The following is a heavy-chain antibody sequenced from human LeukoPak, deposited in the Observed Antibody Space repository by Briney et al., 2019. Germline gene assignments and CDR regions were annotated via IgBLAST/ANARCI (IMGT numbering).Heavy chain of an antibody. CDR2: IKSKTDGGTT. D-gene: IGHD2-15*01. CDR3: ARVDSGDSCSRLTCYYYNGMDV. Sequence: GGSLRLSCAASGFTFSNAWMNWVRQAPGKGLEWVGRIKSKTDGGTTDYAAPVKGRFTISRDDSKNTLYLQMNSLRAEDTSVYNCARVDSGDSCSRLTCYYYNGMDVWGQGTTVTVSS. J-gene: IGHJ6*02. V-gene: IGHV3-15*07. CDR1: GFTFSNAW.